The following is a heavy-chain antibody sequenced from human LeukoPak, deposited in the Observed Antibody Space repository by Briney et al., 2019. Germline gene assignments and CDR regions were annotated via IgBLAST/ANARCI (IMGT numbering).Heavy chain of an antibody. CDR1: GYTFTGYY. V-gene: IGHV1-2*02. D-gene: IGHD1-7*01. CDR3: ARPTLIGTTGFYAYDI. Sequence: ASVKVSCKASGYTFTGYYMHWVRQAPGQGLEWMGWINPNSGGTNYAQKFQGRVTMTRDTSISTAYMELSRLRSDDTAVYYCARPTLIGTTGFYAYDIWGQGTMVTVSS. CDR2: INPNSGGT. J-gene: IGHJ3*02.